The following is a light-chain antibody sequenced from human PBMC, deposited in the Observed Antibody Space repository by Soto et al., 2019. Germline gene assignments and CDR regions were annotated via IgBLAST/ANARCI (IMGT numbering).Light chain of an antibody. Sequence: EILMTQSPATLSVSPGKRATLSCRASQSVSSNFAWYQQKPGQSPRILIYGASTRDTGIPARFSGSGSGTEFTLTISRLQSEDFEVYYCHQYNNWPITFGQGTRLEI. V-gene: IGKV3-15*01. J-gene: IGKJ5*01. CDR3: HQYNNWPIT. CDR1: QSVSSN. CDR2: GAS.